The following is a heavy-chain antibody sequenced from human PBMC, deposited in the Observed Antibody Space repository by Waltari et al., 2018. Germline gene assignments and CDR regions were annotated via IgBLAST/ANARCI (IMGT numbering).Heavy chain of an antibody. CDR2: IYYSGST. CDR1: GGSISSSSYY. V-gene: IGHV4-39*01. Sequence: QLQLQESGPGLVKPSETLSLTCTVSGGSISSSSYYWGWIRQPPGKGLEWIGSIYYSGSTHYNPSLKSRVTISVDTSKNQFSLKLSSVTAADTAVYYCARMGELLPFDYWGQGTLVTVSS. CDR3: ARMGELLPFDY. J-gene: IGHJ4*02. D-gene: IGHD1-26*01.